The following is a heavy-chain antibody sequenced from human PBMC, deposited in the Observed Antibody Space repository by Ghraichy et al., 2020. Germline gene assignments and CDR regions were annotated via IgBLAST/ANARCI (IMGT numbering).Heavy chain of an antibody. CDR1: GGSISSYY. J-gene: IGHJ4*02. D-gene: IGHD3-16*01. CDR3: ARVLGGYAGSAYRAFDY. Sequence: SETLSLTCTVSGGSISSYYWSWIRQPPGKGLEWIGYISYSGSTNYNPSLKSRVTISIDTSNNHFSLKLSSVTAADTAVYYCARVLGGYAGSAYRAFDYWGQGTLVTVSS. CDR2: ISYSGST. V-gene: IGHV4-59*01.